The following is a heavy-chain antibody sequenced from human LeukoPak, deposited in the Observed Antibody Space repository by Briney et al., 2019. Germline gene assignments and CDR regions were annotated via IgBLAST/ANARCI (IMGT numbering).Heavy chain of an antibody. CDR1: GGTLSSYA. CDR3: ARAGYSNSSRDNYYYYYGMDV. D-gene: IGHD6-13*01. CDR2: IIPIFGTT. V-gene: IGHV1-69*01. Sequence: GSSVKVSCKASGGTLSSYAISWVRQAPRQGLEWMGGIIPIFGTTNYAQTFQGRVTITADESTSTAYMELSSLRSEDTAVYYCARAGYSNSSRDNYYYYYGMDVWGQGTTVTVSS. J-gene: IGHJ6*02.